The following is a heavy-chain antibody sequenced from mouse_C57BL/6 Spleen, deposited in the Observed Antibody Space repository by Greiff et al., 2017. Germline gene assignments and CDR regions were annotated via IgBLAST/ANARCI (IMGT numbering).Heavy chain of an antibody. V-gene: IGHV3-6*01. J-gene: IGHJ2*01. Sequence: ESGPGLVKPSQSLSLTCSVTGYSITSGYYWNWIRQFPGNKLEWTGYISYAGSNNYNPSLKNRISITRDTSKNQFFLKLNSVTTEDTATYYCARAYYSKTAADYWGQGTTLTVSS. CDR3: ARAYYSKTAADY. CDR2: ISYAGSN. D-gene: IGHD2-5*01. CDR1: GYSITSGYY.